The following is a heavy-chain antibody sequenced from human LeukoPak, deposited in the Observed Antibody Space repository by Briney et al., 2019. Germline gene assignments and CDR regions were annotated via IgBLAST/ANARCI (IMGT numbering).Heavy chain of an antibody. CDR3: AKDNAYYYADY. CDR2: ISYDGSNK. Sequence: GRSLRLSCAASGFTFSSYGMHWVRQAPGKGLEWVAVISYDGSNKYYADSVKGRFTISRDNSKNTLYLQMNSLRAEDTAVYYCAKDNAYYYADYWGQGTLVTVSS. D-gene: IGHD3-10*01. CDR1: GFTFSSYG. J-gene: IGHJ4*02. V-gene: IGHV3-30*18.